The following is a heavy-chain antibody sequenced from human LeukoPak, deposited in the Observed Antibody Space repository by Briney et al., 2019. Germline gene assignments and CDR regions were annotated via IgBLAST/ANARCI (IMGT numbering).Heavy chain of an antibody. J-gene: IGHJ4*02. CDR2: IYHSGST. V-gene: IGHV4-38-2*02. CDR1: GYSISSGYY. Sequence: PSETLSLTCTVSGYSISSGYYWGWIRQPPGKGLEWIGSIYHSGSTYYNPSLKSRVTISVDTSKNQFSLKLSSVTAADTAVYYCASENMVRGVTPFDYWGQGTLVTVSS. D-gene: IGHD3-10*01. CDR3: ASENMVRGVTPFDY.